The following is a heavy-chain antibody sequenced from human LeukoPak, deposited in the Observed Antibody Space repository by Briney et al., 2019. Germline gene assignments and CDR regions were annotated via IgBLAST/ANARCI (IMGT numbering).Heavy chain of an antibody. CDR3: ARGSGWFDA. J-gene: IGHJ5*02. CDR1: GFTFSTYE. Sequence: GGSLRLSCAASGFTFSTYEMNWVRQAPGKGLEWVSYISRSGGAIYYADSVKGRFTISRDNAMNSLYLQMNSLRGEDTAVYYCARGSGWFDAWGQGTLVTVSS. V-gene: IGHV3-48*03. CDR2: ISRSGGAI.